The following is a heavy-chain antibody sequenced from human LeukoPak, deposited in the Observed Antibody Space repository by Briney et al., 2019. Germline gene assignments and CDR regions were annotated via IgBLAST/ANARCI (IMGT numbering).Heavy chain of an antibody. CDR3: ARDQGVEGALDY. CDR1: GGSIGSHY. CDR2: IYYSGTT. V-gene: IGHV4-59*11. D-gene: IGHD1-26*01. J-gene: IGHJ4*02. Sequence: PWGTLSLTCTVSGGSIGSHYWSWIRQPPGKGLEWIGYIYYSGTTHYNPSLKSRVTISVDTSKNQFSLRLSSVTAADTAVYYCARDQGVEGALDYWGQGTLVTVSS.